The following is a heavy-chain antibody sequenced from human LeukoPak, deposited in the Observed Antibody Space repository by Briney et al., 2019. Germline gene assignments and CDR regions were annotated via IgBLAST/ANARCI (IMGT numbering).Heavy chain of an antibody. CDR1: GGSISSGGYY. Sequence: SETLSLTCTVSGGSISSGGYYWSWIRQHPGKGLEWIGYIYYSGSTYYNPSLKSRVTISVDTSKSQFSLKLSSVTAADTAVYYCARGYNWNRDWYFDLWGRGTLVTVSS. CDR2: IYYSGST. V-gene: IGHV4-31*03. J-gene: IGHJ2*01. D-gene: IGHD1-20*01. CDR3: ARGYNWNRDWYFDL.